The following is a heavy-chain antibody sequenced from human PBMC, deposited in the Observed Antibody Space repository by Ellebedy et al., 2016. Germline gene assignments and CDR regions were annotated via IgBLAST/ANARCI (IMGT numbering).Heavy chain of an antibody. CDR2: INAGNGNT. V-gene: IGHV1-3*01. CDR1: GYTFTSYA. J-gene: IGHJ4*02. CDR3: ARGGMLYCSSTYCVDY. Sequence: ASVKVSXXASGYTFTSYAMHWVRQAPGQRLEWMGWINAGNGNTKYSQKFQGRVTMTTDTSTSTAYMELRSLISDDTAMYYCARGGMLYCSSTYCVDYWGQGTLVTVSS. D-gene: IGHD2-2*01.